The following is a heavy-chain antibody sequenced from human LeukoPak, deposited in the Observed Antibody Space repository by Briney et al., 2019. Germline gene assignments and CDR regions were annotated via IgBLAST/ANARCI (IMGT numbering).Heavy chain of an antibody. Sequence: GGSLRLSCAASGFTFSSYAMSWVRQAPGKGLEWVSAISGSGGSTYYANSVKGRFTISRDNSKNTLYLQMNSLTAEDTAVYYCARDYAYCSGSRCYDRFDYGGQGIRVTVSS. CDR2: ISGSGGST. D-gene: IGHD2-15*01. J-gene: IGHJ4*02. CDR1: GFTFSSYA. CDR3: ARDYAYCSGSRCYDRFDY. V-gene: IGHV3-23*01.